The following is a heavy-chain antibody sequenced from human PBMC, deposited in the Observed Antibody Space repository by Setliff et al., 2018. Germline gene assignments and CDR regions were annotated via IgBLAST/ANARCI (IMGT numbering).Heavy chain of an antibody. Sequence: SETLSLTCTVSGDSISGGDYFWSWIRQPPGKGLEWIVYIYHSGSAYYNPSLKSRVTMSVDTSKNQFSLHLTSVTAADTAVYYCAREVGTSTSSDAFDVWGQGMMVTVSS. V-gene: IGHV4-30-4*08. CDR1: GDSISGGDYF. J-gene: IGHJ3*01. CDR3: AREVGTSTSSDAFDV. CDR2: IYHSGSA. D-gene: IGHD1-26*01.